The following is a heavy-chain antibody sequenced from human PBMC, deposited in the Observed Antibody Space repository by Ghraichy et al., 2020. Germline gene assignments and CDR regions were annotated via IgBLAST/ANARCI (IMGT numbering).Heavy chain of an antibody. Sequence: GGSLRLSCAASGFTFSSFGMPWVRQAPGKGLEWVAIISYDGGNYHYADSVKGRFSISRDNSNTTLYLQMNSLRAEDTAVYYCARRYSYTYNYFDYWGQGTLVTVSS. D-gene: IGHD5-18*01. CDR2: ISYDGGNY. V-gene: IGHV3-30*03. J-gene: IGHJ4*02. CDR3: ARRYSYTYNYFDY. CDR1: GFTFSSFG.